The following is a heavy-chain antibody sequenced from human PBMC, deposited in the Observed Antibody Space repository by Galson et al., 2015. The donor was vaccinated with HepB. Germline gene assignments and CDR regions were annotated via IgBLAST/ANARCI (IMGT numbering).Heavy chain of an antibody. D-gene: IGHD1-26*01. V-gene: IGHV3-33*01. CDR1: GFTFSSYG. CDR3: ARGHSSQWEQWRYGMDV. CDR2: IWYDGSNK. J-gene: IGHJ6*02. Sequence: SLRLSCAASGFTFSSYGMHWVRQAPGKGLEWVAVIWYDGSNKYYADSVKGRFTISRDNSKNTLYLQMNSLRAEDTAVYYCARGHSSQWEQWRYGMDVWGQGTTVTVSS.